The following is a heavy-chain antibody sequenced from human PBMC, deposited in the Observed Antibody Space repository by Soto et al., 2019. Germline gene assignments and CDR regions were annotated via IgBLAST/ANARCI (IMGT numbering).Heavy chain of an antibody. CDR3: ARGLPSVKWFGDHPNNWFDP. J-gene: IGHJ5*02. CDR2: INHSGST. CDR1: GGSFSGYY. Sequence: PSETLSLTCAVYGGSFSGYYWSWIRQPPGKGLEWIGEINHSGSTNYNPSLKSRVTISVDTSKNQFSLKLSSVTAADTAVYYCARGLPSVKWFGDHPNNWFDPWGQGTLVTVSS. D-gene: IGHD3-10*01. V-gene: IGHV4-34*01.